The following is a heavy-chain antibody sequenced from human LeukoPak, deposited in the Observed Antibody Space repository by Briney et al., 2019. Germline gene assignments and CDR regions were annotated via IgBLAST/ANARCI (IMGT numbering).Heavy chain of an antibody. J-gene: IGHJ4*02. CDR1: GFTFTSYG. CDR3: AKAKTLDY. V-gene: IGHV3-30*02. CDR2: IHYDGSPK. Sequence: GGSLRLSCAASGFTFTSYGMHWVRQAPGKGLEWVAFIHYDGSPKYCADSVKGRFTISRDTSKNTLYLQMNSLTTEDTAVYYCAKAKTLDYWGQGTLVTVSS.